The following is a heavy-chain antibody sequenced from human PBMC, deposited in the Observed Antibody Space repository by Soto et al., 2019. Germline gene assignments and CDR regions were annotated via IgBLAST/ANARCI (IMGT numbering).Heavy chain of an antibody. Sequence: SVKVSCKASRDIFSKNYFHWVRQAPVPGLGWLGIFNRRGGSTSVREKFRGRLTMTRDTSTSTFYMELCSLRYEDTAVYYCARDLGSGLLEYYFDLWGRGTLVTVSS. CDR3: ARDLGSGLLEYYFDL. CDR2: FNRRGGST. CDR1: RDIFSKNY. V-gene: IGHV1-46*01. J-gene: IGHJ2*01. D-gene: IGHD5-12*01.